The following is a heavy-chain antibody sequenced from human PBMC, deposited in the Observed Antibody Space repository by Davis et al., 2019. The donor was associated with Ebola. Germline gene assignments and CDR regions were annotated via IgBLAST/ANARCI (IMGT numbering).Heavy chain of an antibody. J-gene: IGHJ6*02. CDR2: ISSSSSTI. CDR1: GFTFSSYS. Sequence: GESLKISCAASGFTFSSYSMNWVRQAPGKGLEWVSSISSSSSTIYYADSVKGRFTISRDNAKNSLYLQMNSLRAEDTAVYYCARAHCSGGSCYYGYYYGMDVWGQGTTVTVSS. D-gene: IGHD2-15*01. CDR3: ARAHCSGGSCYYGYYYGMDV. V-gene: IGHV3-48*01.